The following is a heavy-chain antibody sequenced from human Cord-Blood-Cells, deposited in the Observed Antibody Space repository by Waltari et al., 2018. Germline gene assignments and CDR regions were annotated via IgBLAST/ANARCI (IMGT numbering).Heavy chain of an antibody. CDR1: GGSFSGYY. Sequence: QVQLQQWGAGLLKPSETLSLTCAVYGGSFSGYYWSWIRQPPGKGLEWIGEINHSGSTNYHPSLKSRVTISVDTSENQVSLKRSSVTAADTAVYYCARGCGRTGIDYWGQGTLVTVSS. D-gene: IGHD7-27*01. CDR3: ARGCGRTGIDY. V-gene: IGHV4-34*01. J-gene: IGHJ4*02. CDR2: INHSGST.